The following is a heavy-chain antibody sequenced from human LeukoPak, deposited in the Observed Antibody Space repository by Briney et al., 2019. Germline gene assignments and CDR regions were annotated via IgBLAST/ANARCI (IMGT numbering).Heavy chain of an antibody. CDR1: GFTFSSYA. V-gene: IGHV3-23*01. Sequence: GGSLRLSCAASGFTFSSYAMSWVRQAPGKGLEWVSAISGSGGSTYYADSVKGRFTISRGNSKNTLYLQMNSLRAEDTAVYYCAKDLEVYATRHDAFDIWGQGTMVTVSS. D-gene: IGHD2-8*01. CDR3: AKDLEVYATRHDAFDI. CDR2: ISGSGGST. J-gene: IGHJ3*02.